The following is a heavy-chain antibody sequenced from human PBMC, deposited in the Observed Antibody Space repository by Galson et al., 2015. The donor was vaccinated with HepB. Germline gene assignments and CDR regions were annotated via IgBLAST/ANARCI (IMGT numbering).Heavy chain of an antibody. V-gene: IGHV5-10-1*01. J-gene: IGHJ3*02. CDR2: IDPGDSYT. CDR1: GYTFTSYW. CDR3: ARASYYYDSSAYYSSAFDI. Sequence: QSGAEVKKPGESLRISCKGSGYTFTSYWVNWVRQTPGKGLEWMGRIDPGDSYTKYSASFQGHVTISADKSINTAYLQWSSLQASDTAMYYCARASYYYDSSAYYSSAFDIWGQGTLVTVSS. D-gene: IGHD3-22*01.